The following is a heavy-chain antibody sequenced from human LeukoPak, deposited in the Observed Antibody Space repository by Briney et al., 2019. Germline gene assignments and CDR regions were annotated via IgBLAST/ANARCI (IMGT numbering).Heavy chain of an antibody. CDR1: GFTFRSYA. V-gene: IGHV3-74*01. J-gene: IGHJ6*03. D-gene: IGHD6-13*01. CDR3: ARSAPAGFSYYSYYMDV. Sequence: GGSLRLSCAASGFTFRSYAMTWVRQAPGKGLLWVSRINSDGSSTTYADSVKGRFTISRDNAKNTVYLQMNSLRAEDTAVYYCARSAPAGFSYYSYYMDVWGKGTTVTISS. CDR2: INSDGSST.